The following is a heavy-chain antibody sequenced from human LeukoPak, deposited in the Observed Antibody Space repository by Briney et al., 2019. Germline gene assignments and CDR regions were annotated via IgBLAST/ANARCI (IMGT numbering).Heavy chain of an antibody. CDR2: INHSGST. Sequence: SETLSLTCAVYGGSFSGYYWSWIRQPPGKGLEWIGEINHSGSTNYNPSLKSRVTISVDTSKNQFSLKLSSVTAADTAVYYCARGYDFWSGYYRFLWFDPWGQGTLVTVSS. D-gene: IGHD3-3*01. J-gene: IGHJ5*02. V-gene: IGHV4-34*01. CDR1: GGSFSGYY. CDR3: ARGYDFWSGYYRFLWFDP.